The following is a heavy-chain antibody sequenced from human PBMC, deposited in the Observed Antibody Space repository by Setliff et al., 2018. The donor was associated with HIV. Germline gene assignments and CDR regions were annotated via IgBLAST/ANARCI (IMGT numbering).Heavy chain of an antibody. CDR1: GGSIASGSYY. CDR2: IYSNGRT. CDR3: ARGSYTVRIDY. Sequence: SETLSLTCTVSGGSIASGSYYWSWIRQPAGKGLEWIGRIYSNGRTTHNPSLKSRVTISRDTSENQFSLRLSSVTAADTAVYYCARGSYTVRIDYWGQGTRVTVSS. J-gene: IGHJ4*02. V-gene: IGHV4-61*02. D-gene: IGHD3-10*01.